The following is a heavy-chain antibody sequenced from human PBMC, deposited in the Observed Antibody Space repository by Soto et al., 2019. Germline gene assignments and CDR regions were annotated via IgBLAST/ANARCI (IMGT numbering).Heavy chain of an antibody. CDR1: GFTFSSYA. V-gene: IGHV3-23*01. Sequence: EVQLLESGGGLVQPGGSLRLSCAASGFTFSSYAMSWVRQAPGKGLEWVSAISGSGGSTYYADSVKGRFTISRDNSKNTLYLQMTSLRAEDAAVYYCAKDQQMATLAGLFDYWCQGTLVTVSS. CDR2: ISGSGGST. J-gene: IGHJ4*02. D-gene: IGHD6-13*01. CDR3: AKDQQMATLAGLFDY.